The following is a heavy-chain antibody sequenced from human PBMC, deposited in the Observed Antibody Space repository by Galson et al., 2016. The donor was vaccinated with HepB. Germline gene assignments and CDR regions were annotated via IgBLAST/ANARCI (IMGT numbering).Heavy chain of an antibody. Sequence: SCKASGFPLTGYGIIWVRQAPRQGLEWMGWISPYNDDTKYPQKFQGRVTMTADTSTSTAYMELRSLRSDDTAVYYCARIRRDYYNGMDVWGQGTTVIVSS. J-gene: IGHJ6*02. CDR2: ISPYNDDT. CDR1: GFPLTGYG. V-gene: IGHV1-18*01. CDR3: ARIRRDYYNGMDV.